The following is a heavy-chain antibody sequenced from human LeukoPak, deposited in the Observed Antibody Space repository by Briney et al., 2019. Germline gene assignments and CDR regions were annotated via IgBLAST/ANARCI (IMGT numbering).Heavy chain of an antibody. J-gene: IGHJ4*02. Sequence: ASVKVSCKASGYTFTGYYMHWVRQAPGQGLEWMGWINPNSGGTNYAQKFQGRVTMTRDTSISTAYMELGRLRSDDTAVYYCVRDPGSGYSFLYYFDYWGQGTLVTVSS. D-gene: IGHD5-18*01. CDR2: INPNSGGT. CDR1: GYTFTGYY. CDR3: VRDPGSGYSFLYYFDY. V-gene: IGHV1-2*02.